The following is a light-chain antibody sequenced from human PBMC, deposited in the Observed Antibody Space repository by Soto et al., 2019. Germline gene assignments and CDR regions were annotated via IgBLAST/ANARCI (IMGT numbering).Light chain of an antibody. Sequence: DIQMTQSPSTLSASVADRVTITCRSSQSISRSLAWYQHQPGKAPKLLIYDASTLESGVPSRFSGIGSGTEFTLTISSLQPEDSATYFCQQLNSYPQTFGQGTRLEIK. CDR2: DAS. CDR3: QQLNSYPQT. V-gene: IGKV1-5*01. J-gene: IGKJ5*01. CDR1: QSISRS.